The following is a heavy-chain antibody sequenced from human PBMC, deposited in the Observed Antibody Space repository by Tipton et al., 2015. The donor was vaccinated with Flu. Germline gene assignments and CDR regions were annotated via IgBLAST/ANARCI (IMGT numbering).Heavy chain of an antibody. J-gene: IGHJ3*02. CDR3: ARGRGIIGDAFDI. CDR2: INHSGST. CDR1: GGSFSGYY. V-gene: IGHV4-34*01. D-gene: IGHD1-14*01. Sequence: TLSLTCAVYGGSFSGYYWSWIRQPPGKGLEWIGEINHSGSTNYNPSLKSRVTISVDTSKNQFSLKLSSVTAADTAVYYCARGRGIIGDAFDIWGQGTMVTVSS.